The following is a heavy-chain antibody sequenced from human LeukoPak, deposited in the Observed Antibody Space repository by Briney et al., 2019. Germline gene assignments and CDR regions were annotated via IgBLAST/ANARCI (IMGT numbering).Heavy chain of an antibody. V-gene: IGHV3-11*01. CDR3: ARYFIARIAVAGTFRYYYYGMDV. CDR2: ISSSGSTI. J-gene: IGHJ6*02. D-gene: IGHD6-19*01. Sequence: GGSLRLSCAASGFTFSDYYMSWIRQAPGKGLEWVSYISSSGSTIYYADSVKGRFTISRDNAKNSLYLQMNSLRAEDTAVYYCARYFIARIAVAGTFRYYYYGMDVWGQGTTVTVSS. CDR1: GFTFSDYY.